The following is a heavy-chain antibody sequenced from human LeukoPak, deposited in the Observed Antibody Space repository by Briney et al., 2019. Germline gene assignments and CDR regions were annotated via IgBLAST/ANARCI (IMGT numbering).Heavy chain of an antibody. J-gene: IGHJ4*02. D-gene: IGHD1-26*01. V-gene: IGHV3-33*06. Sequence: GRSLRLSCAASGFTFSSYGMHWVRQAPGKGLEWVAVIWYDGSNKYYADSVKGRFTISRDNSKNTLYLQMNSLRAEDTAVYYCAKGVRSYNSGYFDYWGQGTLVTVSS. CDR1: GFTFSSYG. CDR2: IWYDGSNK. CDR3: AKGVRSYNSGYFDY.